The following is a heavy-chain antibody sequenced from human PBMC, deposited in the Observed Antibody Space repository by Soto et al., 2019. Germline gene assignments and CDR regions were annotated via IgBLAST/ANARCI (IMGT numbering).Heavy chain of an antibody. CDR3: ARGGYSSSWRFDY. D-gene: IGHD6-13*01. V-gene: IGHV1-69*01. J-gene: IGHJ4*02. CDR1: GDTFSSYV. Sequence: QVQLVQSGAEVKKPGSSVRVSCKASGDTFSSYVISWVRQAPGQGLEWMGGIMPFIGTTNYAQKFQGRVTITADESTSTVYMELSSLRSEDTAVDYCARGGYSSSWRFDYWGQGTLVSVSS. CDR2: IMPFIGTT.